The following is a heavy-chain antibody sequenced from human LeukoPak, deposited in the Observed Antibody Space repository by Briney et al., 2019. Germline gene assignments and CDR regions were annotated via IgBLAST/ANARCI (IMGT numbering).Heavy chain of an antibody. J-gene: IGHJ4*02. CDR1: GFTFSSYA. CDR3: AKDMQWRYYDFWSGYVDY. CDR2: ISGSGGST. V-gene: IGHV3-23*01. Sequence: GGSLRLSCAASGFTFSSYAMSWVRQAPGKGLEWVSAISGSGGSTYYADSVKGRFTISRDNSKNTLYLQMNSLKAEDTAVYYCAKDMQWRYYDFWSGYVDYWGQGTLVTVSS. D-gene: IGHD3-3*01.